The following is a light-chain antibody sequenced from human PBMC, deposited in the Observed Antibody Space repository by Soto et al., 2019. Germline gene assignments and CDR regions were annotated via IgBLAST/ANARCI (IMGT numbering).Light chain of an antibody. CDR2: DVS. J-gene: IGLJ1*01. Sequence: QSALTQIPSASGSPGQSVVISCTGTSSDVGGYNYVSWYQQHPGKAPKLIIYDVSKRPSGVPDRFSGSKSDNTASLTVSGLQAEDEADYYCNSYAGRNSYVFGTGTKLTVL. V-gene: IGLV2-8*01. CDR3: NSYAGRNSYV. CDR1: SSDVGGYNY.